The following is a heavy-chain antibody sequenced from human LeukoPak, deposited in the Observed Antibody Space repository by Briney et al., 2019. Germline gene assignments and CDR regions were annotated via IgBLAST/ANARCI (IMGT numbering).Heavy chain of an antibody. CDR3: ARDGGSSSVYYYYMDV. D-gene: IGHD6-6*01. CDR1: GGSISSYY. J-gene: IGHJ6*03. Sequence: SETLSLTCTVSGGSISSYYWSWIRPPAGKGLEWIGRIYTSGSTNYNPSLKSRVTMSVDTSKNQFSLKLSSVTAADTAVYYCARDGGSSSVYYYYMDVWGKGTTVTVSS. V-gene: IGHV4-4*07. CDR2: IYTSGST.